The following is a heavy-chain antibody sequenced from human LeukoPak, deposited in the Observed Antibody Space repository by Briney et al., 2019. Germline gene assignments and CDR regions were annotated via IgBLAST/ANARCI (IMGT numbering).Heavy chain of an antibody. CDR3: ARPGLIYYYYYYMDV. Sequence: GGSLRLSCAASGFTFSSYEMHWVRQAPGKGLEWVSYISSSGSTIYYADSVKGRFTISRDNSKNTLYLQMNSLRAEDTAVYYCARPGLIYYYYYYMDVWGKGTTVTVSS. V-gene: IGHV3-48*03. J-gene: IGHJ6*03. CDR2: ISSSGSTI. CDR1: GFTFSSYE.